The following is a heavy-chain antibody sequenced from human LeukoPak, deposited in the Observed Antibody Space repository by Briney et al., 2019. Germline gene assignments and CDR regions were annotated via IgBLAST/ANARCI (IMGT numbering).Heavy chain of an antibody. J-gene: IGHJ4*02. D-gene: IGHD3-16*01. CDR3: ARQGGEDSPY. CDR1: GDSITSSY. CDR2: IYYSGSA. V-gene: IGHV4-59*08. Sequence: PSETLSLTCSVSGDSITSSYWNWIRQPPGRGLEWIGYIYYSGSANYNPSLKSRVSMSVDTAKNQFSLKLRSVTAADTAVYYCARQGGEDSPYWGQGTLVTVSS.